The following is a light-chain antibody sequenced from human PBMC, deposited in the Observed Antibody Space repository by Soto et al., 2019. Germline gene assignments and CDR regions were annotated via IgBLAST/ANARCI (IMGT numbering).Light chain of an antibody. J-gene: IGLJ1*01. CDR3: HSYDGRRRAYV. Sequence: VMTXPSPLFANPGQTLLTSCNRTSSHSGAPDHVNWYREIPVTAPKLLSYGNRNRPSGLPERFSGCKSGTSANLAITGHQAAEEPDYHCHSYDGRRRAYVFGAGTKVT. CDR1: SSHSGAPDH. V-gene: IGLV1-40*01. CDR2: GNR.